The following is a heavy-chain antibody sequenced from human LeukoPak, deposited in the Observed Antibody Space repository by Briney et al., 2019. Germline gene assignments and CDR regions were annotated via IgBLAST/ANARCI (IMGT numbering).Heavy chain of an antibody. D-gene: IGHD4-17*01. CDR2: IYSNGNT. CDR3: ARSATVTTGYFDY. J-gene: IGHJ4*02. Sequence: SETLSLTCSVSGGSISSSGHYCGWIRQSPEKGLDLIGSIYSNGNTYYNPSVKSRVTISVDTSKNQFSLKLTSVTAAETAVYYCARSATVTTGYFDYWGQGALVTVSS. CDR1: GGSISSSGHY. V-gene: IGHV4-39*07.